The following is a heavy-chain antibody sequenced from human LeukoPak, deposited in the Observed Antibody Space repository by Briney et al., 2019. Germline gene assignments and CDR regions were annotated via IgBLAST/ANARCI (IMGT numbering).Heavy chain of an antibody. CDR2: ISGSGGST. V-gene: IGHV3-23*01. CDR3: AKGRFGFDY. D-gene: IGHD3-3*01. Sequence: SCKASGGTFSSYGMSWVRQAPGKGLEWVSAISGSGGSTYYADSVKGRFTISRDNSRNTLYLQMNSLRVEDTAVYYCAKGRFGFDYWGQGTLVTVSS. J-gene: IGHJ4*02. CDR1: GGTFSSYG.